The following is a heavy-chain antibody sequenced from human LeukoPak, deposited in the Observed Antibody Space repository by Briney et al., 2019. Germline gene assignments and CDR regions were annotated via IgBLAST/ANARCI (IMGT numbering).Heavy chain of an antibody. CDR1: GGSISSSY. J-gene: IGHJ5*02. CDR2: ISYRGTT. D-gene: IGHD6-13*01. V-gene: IGHV4-59*12. Sequence: PSETLSLTCTVSGGSISSSYWSWIRQSPGKGPEWIGHISYRGTTNYNPSLRSRVTISVDTSKNQFSLKLSSVTAADTAVYYCARGLSSSWYWFDPWGQGALVTVSS. CDR3: ARGLSSSWYWFDP.